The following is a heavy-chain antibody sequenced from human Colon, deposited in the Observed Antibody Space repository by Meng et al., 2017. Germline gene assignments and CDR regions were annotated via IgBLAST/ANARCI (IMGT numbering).Heavy chain of an antibody. Sequence: LSLTCAASGFTFSSHWMSWVRQAPGKGLEWVANIKYDGSEKYYVDSVTGRFTISRDNDKNSLYLQMNSLRAEDTSVYYCASRPYSSGWYGAFGVWGQGTMVTVSS. CDR1: GFTFSSHW. CDR3: ASRPYSSGWYGAFGV. CDR2: IKYDGSEK. D-gene: IGHD6-19*01. V-gene: IGHV3-7*01. J-gene: IGHJ3*01.